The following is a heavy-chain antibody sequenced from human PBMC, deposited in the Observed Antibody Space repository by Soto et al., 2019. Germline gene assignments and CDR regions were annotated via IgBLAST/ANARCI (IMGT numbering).Heavy chain of an antibody. D-gene: IGHD2-2*01. CDR1: GFTFSSYW. J-gene: IGHJ5*02. V-gene: IGHV3-74*01. Sequence: PWGSLRLSFVASGFTFSSYWMHWLRQAPGRELVWVSEIDTDGNSRNYAYSVKGRFTISRENDKNNLYLQMNSLTAEDTAVYFCASRSAPVYXWGRGTLVTVSX. CDR3: ASRSAPVYX. CDR2: IDTDGNSR.